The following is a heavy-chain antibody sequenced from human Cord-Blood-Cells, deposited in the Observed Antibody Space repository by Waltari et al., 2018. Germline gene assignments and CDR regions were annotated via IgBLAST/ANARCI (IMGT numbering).Heavy chain of an antibody. V-gene: IGHV4-34*01. CDR1: GGSFSGYY. Sequence: QVQLQQWGAGLLKPSETLPLTCAVYGGSFSGYYWSWIRQPPGKGLERIGELNHSGSTSNNPSLRSRVTVSVDTSKNQLSLQLSSVTVADTAVYYCARAPIAARGIDCWGQGTRGTVSS. CDR3: ARAPIAARGIDC. CDR2: LNHSGST. J-gene: IGHJ4*02. D-gene: IGHD6-6*01.